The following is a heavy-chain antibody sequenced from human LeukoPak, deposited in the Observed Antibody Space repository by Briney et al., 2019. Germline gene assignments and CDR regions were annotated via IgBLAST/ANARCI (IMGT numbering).Heavy chain of an antibody. D-gene: IGHD3-16*01. CDR2: INNSGST. J-gene: IGHJ4*02. Sequence: SETLSLTYVVYGGSFSGNYWSWIRQPPGKGLEWIGEINNSGSTNYNPSLKSRVTISVDTSKNQFSLKLSSVTAADTAVYYCARGYNRGSYYNYWGQGTLVTVSS. CDR1: GGSFSGNY. V-gene: IGHV4-34*01. CDR3: ARGYNRGSYYNY.